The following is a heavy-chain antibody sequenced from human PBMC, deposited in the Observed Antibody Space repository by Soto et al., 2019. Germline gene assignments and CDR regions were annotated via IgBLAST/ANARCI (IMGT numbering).Heavy chain of an antibody. CDR1: GFTFTRYS. CDR2: ISSTTNYI. V-gene: IGHV3-21*06. CDR3: GREPEAPTSTFHS. J-gene: IGHJ4*02. Sequence: EVQLVESGGGLVKPGGSLRLSCAASGFTFTRYSMNWVRQAPGKGLEWVSSISSTTNYIYYGDSMKGRFTISRDNAKNSLYLEMNGLGAEDTAVYYWGREPEAPTSTFHSGAQEPRVTFPP.